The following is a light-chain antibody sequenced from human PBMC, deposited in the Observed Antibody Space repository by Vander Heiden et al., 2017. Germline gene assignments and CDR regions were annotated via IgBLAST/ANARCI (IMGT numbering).Light chain of an antibody. CDR2: GAS. CDR3: QRYCSSALT. J-gene: IGKJ4*01. CDR1: QSVSSSY. V-gene: IGKV3-20*01. Sequence: IVFTQSPGTLSLSPGERATLSCRASQSVSSSYLAWYQQKPGQAPRLLIYGASSRATGIPDRFSGSGSGTDFTLTISRLEPEDFAVYYCQRYCSSALTFGGGVKVEIK.